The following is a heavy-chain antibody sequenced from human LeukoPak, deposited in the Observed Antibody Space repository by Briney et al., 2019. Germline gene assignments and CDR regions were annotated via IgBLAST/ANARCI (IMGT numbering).Heavy chain of an antibody. J-gene: IGHJ4*02. CDR3: ARGDSSSSSYYFDY. CDR2: IYYTGTT. Sequence: SETLSLTSTVSGDSISRYYWGWIRQPPGKGLEWIGYIYYTGTTNYNPSLKSRVTISVDTSMNQFSLKLTSVTAADTAVYFCARGDSSSSSYYFDYWGPGTLVTVSS. CDR1: GDSISRYY. D-gene: IGHD6-13*01. V-gene: IGHV4-59*01.